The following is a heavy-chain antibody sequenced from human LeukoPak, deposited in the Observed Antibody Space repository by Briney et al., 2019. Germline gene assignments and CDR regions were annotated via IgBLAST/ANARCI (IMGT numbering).Heavy chain of an antibody. J-gene: IGHJ5*02. V-gene: IGHV4-34*01. CDR2: INHSGST. Sequence: SETLSLTCAAYGGSFSGYYWSWIRQPPGKGLEWIGEINHSGSTNYNPSLKSRVTISVDTSKNQFSLKLSSVTAADTAVYYCARGWLLPENWFDPWGQGTLVTVSS. D-gene: IGHD3-22*01. CDR3: ARGWLLPENWFDP. CDR1: GGSFSGYY.